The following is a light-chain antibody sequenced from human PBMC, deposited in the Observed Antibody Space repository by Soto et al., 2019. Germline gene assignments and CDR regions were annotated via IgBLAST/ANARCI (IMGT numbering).Light chain of an antibody. CDR2: DVS. Sequence: QSALTQPASVSGSPGQSITISCTGTSSDVGGYNYVSWYQQHPGKAPKFMIYDVSNRPSGVSNRFSGSKSSNTASLTISGLQAEDEADYYCSSYTSSSPLGHVVFGGGTKLTVL. CDR1: SSDVGGYNY. CDR3: SSYTSSSPLGHVV. V-gene: IGLV2-14*01. J-gene: IGLJ2*01.